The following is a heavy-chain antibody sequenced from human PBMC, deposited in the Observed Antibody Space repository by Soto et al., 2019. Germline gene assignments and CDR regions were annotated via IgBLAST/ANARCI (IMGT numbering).Heavy chain of an antibody. J-gene: IGHJ6*02. CDR3: ERRNKIAVAGTGKYYGMDV. CDR2: ICYGSSTI. CDR1: GFTFSSYA. D-gene: IGHD6-19*01. V-gene: IGHV3-30*04. Sequence: GGSLRLSCAASGFTFSSYAMHWVRQAPGKGLEWVADICYGSSTIYYADSVKGRFTISRDNSKNSLYLQMNSLKDEDTAVYYCERRNKIAVAGTGKYYGMDVWGQGTTVTVSS.